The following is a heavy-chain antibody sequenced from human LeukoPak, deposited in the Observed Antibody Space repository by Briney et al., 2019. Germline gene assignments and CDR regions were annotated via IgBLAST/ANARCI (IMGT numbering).Heavy chain of an antibody. CDR2: IWYDGSNK. J-gene: IGHJ6*02. CDR3: TQETYYDFWSGYYGMDV. CDR1: GFTFSSYG. V-gene: IGHV3-33*01. Sequence: PGGSLRLSCAASGFTFSSYGMHWVRQAPGKGLEWVAVIWYDGSNKYYADSVKGRFTISRDNSKNTLYLQMNSLKTEDTAVYYCTQETYYDFWSGYYGMDVWGQGTTVTVSS. D-gene: IGHD3-3*01.